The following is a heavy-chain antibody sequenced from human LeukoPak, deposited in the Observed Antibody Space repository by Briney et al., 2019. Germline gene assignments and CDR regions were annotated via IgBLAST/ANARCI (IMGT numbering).Heavy chain of an antibody. J-gene: IGHJ6*02. V-gene: IGHV3-23*01. D-gene: IGHD1-1*01. CDR2: ISGSGGST. Sequence: PGGSLRLSCAASGFTFTSYAMSWVRQAPGKGLEWVSTISGSGGSTYSADSVKGRFTISRDNSKNTLYLQMNSLRAEDTAVYYCARDRDTTGRDYYYYGMDVWGQGTTVTVSS. CDR1: GFTFTSYA. CDR3: ARDRDTTGRDYYYYGMDV.